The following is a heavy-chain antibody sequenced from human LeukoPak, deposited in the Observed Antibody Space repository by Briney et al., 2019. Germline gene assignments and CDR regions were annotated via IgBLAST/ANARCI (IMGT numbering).Heavy chain of an antibody. V-gene: IGHV3-7*05. CDR3: ARYSGNYRAFDI. Sequence: GGSLRLSCAASGFTFSSYWMSWVRQAPGKGLEWLANIKQDGSEKYYVDSVKGRFTISRDNPKNSLYLQMNSLRAEDTAVYYCARYSGNYRAFDIWGQGTMVTVSS. CDR2: IKQDGSEK. CDR1: GFTFSSYW. J-gene: IGHJ3*02. D-gene: IGHD1-26*01.